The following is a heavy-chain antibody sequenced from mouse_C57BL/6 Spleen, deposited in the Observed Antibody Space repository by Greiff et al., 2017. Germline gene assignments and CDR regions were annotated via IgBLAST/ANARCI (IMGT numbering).Heavy chain of an antibody. CDR1: GYAFSSYW. CDR2: IYPGDGDT. V-gene: IGHV1-80*01. J-gene: IGHJ3*01. Sequence: QVQLQQSGAELVQPGASVKISCKASGYAFSSYWMNWVKQRPGKGLEWIGQIYPGDGDTNYNGKFKGKATLTADKSSSTAYMLRSSRSSEDSEVYFRARWDWAWFADWGQGTMVTGAA. D-gene: IGHD4-1*01. CDR3: ARWDWAWFAD.